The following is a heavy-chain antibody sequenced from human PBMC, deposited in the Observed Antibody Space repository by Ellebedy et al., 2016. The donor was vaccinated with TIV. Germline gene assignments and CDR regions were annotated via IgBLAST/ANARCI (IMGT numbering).Heavy chain of an antibody. D-gene: IGHD3-9*01. V-gene: IGHV3-30*03. CDR3: VRYFDWLVNGMDV. Sequence: GESLKISCAASGFTFSSYGMHWVRQAPGKGLEWVAVISYDGSNKYYADSVKGRFTISRDNSKNTLYLQMNSLRAEDTAVYYCVRYFDWLVNGMDVWGQGTTVTVSS. CDR1: GFTFSSYG. J-gene: IGHJ6*02. CDR2: ISYDGSNK.